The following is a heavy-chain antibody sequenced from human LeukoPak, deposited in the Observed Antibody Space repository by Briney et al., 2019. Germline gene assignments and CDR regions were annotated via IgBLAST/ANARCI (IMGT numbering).Heavy chain of an antibody. CDR2: IYDSGST. CDR1: GVSIRSSYYY. J-gene: IGHJ4*02. Sequence: SETLSLTCTVSGVSIRSSYYYWGWIRQPPGKGLEWIGSIYDSGSTYYNPSLKSRVTISVDTSKNQFSLQLNSVTPEDTAVYYCARDQPSLGDGYYYFDYWSQGTLVTVSS. D-gene: IGHD3-3*01. CDR3: ARDQPSLGDGYYYFDY. V-gene: IGHV4-39*07.